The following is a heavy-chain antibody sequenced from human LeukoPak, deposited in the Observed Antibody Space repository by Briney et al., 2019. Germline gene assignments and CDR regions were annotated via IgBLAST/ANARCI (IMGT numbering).Heavy chain of an antibody. J-gene: IGHJ6*03. CDR1: GFTFSNYA. V-gene: IGHV3-30*04. CDR2: ISYDGNYQ. Sequence: SGRSLRLSCAASGFTFSNYAMHWVRQAPGKGLEWVAVISYDGNYQYYTDSVKGRFTFSRDNSKNTLYLQMNSLTTEDTAVYYCARDLEDLTYYYYYMDVWGKGTTVTVSS. D-gene: IGHD1-1*01. CDR3: ARDLEDLTYYYYYMDV.